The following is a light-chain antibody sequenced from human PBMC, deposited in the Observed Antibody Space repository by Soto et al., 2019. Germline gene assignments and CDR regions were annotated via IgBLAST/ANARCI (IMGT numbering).Light chain of an antibody. CDR2: GAS. CDR3: QEYDTLLT. Sequence: LARSPGTLSLSPAEIATLVCRPSRSVISRYLAWYQQRPGKAPRLLIYGASSMHTGIPDRFSGSGSGTDFTLTISRLEPEDFAAYYCQEYDTLLTFGGGTKVDIK. CDR1: RSVISRY. V-gene: IGKV3-20*01. J-gene: IGKJ4*01.